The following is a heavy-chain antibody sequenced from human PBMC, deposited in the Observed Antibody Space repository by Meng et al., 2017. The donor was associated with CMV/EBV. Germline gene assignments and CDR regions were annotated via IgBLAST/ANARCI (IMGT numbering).Heavy chain of an antibody. J-gene: IGHJ6*02. CDR3: AREGQIVVVPAAIYYYYYGMDV. CDR2: ISAYNGNT. Sequence: ASVKVSCKASGGTFSSYTISWVRQAPGQGLEWMGWISAYNGNTNYAQKLQGRVTMTTDTSTSTAYMELRSLRSDDTAVYYCAREGQIVVVPAAIYYYYYGMDVWGQGTTV. V-gene: IGHV1-18*01. CDR1: GGTFSSYT. D-gene: IGHD2-2*01.